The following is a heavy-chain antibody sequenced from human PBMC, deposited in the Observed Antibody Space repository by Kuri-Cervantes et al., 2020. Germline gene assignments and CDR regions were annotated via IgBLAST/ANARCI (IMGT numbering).Heavy chain of an antibody. V-gene: IGHV4-59*01. CDR2: IYYSGST. Sequence: SETLSLTCTVSGGSISSYYWSWIRQPPGKGLEWIGYIYYSGSTNYNPSLKSRVTISVDTSKNQFSLKLTSVTAADTAVYYCARVGERGWFDPWGQGTLVTVSS. D-gene: IGHD1-1*01. CDR1: GGSISSYY. J-gene: IGHJ5*02. CDR3: ARVGERGWFDP.